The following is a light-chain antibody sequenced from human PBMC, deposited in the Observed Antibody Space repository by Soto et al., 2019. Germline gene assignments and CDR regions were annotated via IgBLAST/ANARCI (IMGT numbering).Light chain of an antibody. CDR2: EVS. V-gene: IGLV2-11*01. CDR1: SSDVGGYNY. J-gene: IGLJ2*01. Sequence: QSALTQPASVSGSPGQSITISCTGTSSDVGGYNYVSWYQQHPGKAPKLMIYEVSKRPSGVPARFSGSKSANTASLTISGLRVDDEADYHCCAYAGSYTLIFGGGTQLTVL. CDR3: CAYAGSYTLI.